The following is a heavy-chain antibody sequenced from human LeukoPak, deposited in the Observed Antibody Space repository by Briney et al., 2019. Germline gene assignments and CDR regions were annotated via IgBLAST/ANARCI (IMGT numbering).Heavy chain of an antibody. CDR1: GFTFSSYA. CDR3: ATTASGWYREPFDY. J-gene: IGHJ4*02. D-gene: IGHD6-19*01. V-gene: IGHV3-23*01. Sequence: GGSPRLSCAASGFTFSSYAMSWVRQAPGKGLEWVSAISGSGGSTYYADSVKGRFTISRDNSKNTLYLQMNSLRAEDTAVYYCATTASGWYREPFDYWGQRTLVSVSS. CDR2: ISGSGGST.